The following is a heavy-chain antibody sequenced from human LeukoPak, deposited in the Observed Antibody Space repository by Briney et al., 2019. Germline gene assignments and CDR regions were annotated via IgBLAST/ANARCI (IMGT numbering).Heavy chain of an antibody. J-gene: IGHJ4*02. CDR3: ARGSDFGDYSSVY. CDR1: GFSFSSYP. CDR2: VSSNGGTT. V-gene: IGHV3-64*01. Sequence: GGSLRLSCAASGFSFSSYPMHWVRQAPGKGLEYVSAVSSNGGTTYYANSVKGRFTISRDNSKSTLYLQMGSLRSEDMGIYYCARGSDFGDYSSVYWGQGTLVTVSS. D-gene: IGHD4-17*01.